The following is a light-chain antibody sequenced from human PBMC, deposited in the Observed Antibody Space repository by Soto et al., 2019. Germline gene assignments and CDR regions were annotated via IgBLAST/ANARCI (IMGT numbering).Light chain of an antibody. V-gene: IGKV3-11*01. CDR3: QQRSNWPPT. Sequence: EIVMTQSPATLSVSPGESATLSCRASQSVSSYLAWYQQKPGQAPRLLIYDASNRATGIPARFSGSGSGTDFTLTISSLEPEDFAVYYCQQRSNWPPTFGQGTLLEI. J-gene: IGKJ5*01. CDR1: QSVSSY. CDR2: DAS.